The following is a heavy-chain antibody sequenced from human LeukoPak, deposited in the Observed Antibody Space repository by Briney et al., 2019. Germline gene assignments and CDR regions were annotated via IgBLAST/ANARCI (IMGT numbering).Heavy chain of an antibody. CDR3: ARDRPRVLVPAPLYGMDV. D-gene: IGHD2-2*01. J-gene: IGHJ6*02. V-gene: IGHV1-46*01. CDR2: INPSGGST. CDR1: GYTFTSYY. Sequence: ASVKVSCKASGYTFTSYYMHWVRQAPGQGLEWMGLINPSGGSTSYAQKFQGRVTMTRDTSTSTVYMELSSLRSEDTAVYYCARDRPRVLVPAPLYGMDVWGQGTTVTVSS.